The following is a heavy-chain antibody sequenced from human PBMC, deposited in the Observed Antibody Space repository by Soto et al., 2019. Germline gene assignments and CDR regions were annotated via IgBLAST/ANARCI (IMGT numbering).Heavy chain of an antibody. CDR2: INPKSGGT. J-gene: IGHJ4*02. Sequence: ASVKVSCKASGYTCTVYYMHCVLQSPLQGLEWMGCINPKSGGTMYPQKFQGRVTMTWDTSISTAYMALTRPRSDDTAVYYCARDLAKGGGSAGFDYWGQGTLVTVSS. D-gene: IGHD1-26*01. CDR1: GYTCTVYY. V-gene: IGHV1-2*02. CDR3: ARDLAKGGGSAGFDY.